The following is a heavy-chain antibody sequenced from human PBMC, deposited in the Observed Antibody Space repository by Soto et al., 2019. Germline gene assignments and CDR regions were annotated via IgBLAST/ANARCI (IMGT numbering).Heavy chain of an antibody. CDR3: ARVRETLTAYYMGNAGGMGV. D-gene: IGHD3-9*01. Sequence: PGGSLRLSCAASGFTFSDYVMHWVRQAPGKGLEWVAIIWSHGGHIFYAESVKGRFTISRDNSKNTLYLQMNSLRADDTAVYYCARVRETLTAYYMGNAGGMGVWGQGTTVTVSS. V-gene: IGHV3-33*01. J-gene: IGHJ6*02. CDR1: GFTFSDYV. CDR2: IWSHGGHI.